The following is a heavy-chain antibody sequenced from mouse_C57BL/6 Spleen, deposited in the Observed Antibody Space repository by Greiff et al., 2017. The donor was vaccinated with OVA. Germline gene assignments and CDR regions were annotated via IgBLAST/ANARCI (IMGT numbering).Heavy chain of an antibody. D-gene: IGHD1-1*01. CDR2: IHPNSGST. Sequence: QVHVKQPGAELVKPGASVKLSCKASGYTFTSYWMHWVKQRPGQGLEWIGMIHPNSGSTNYNEKFKSKATLTVDKSSSTAYMQLSSLTSEDSAVYYCARSGVVATDFDVWGTGTTVTVSS. CDR1: GYTFTSYW. V-gene: IGHV1-64*01. J-gene: IGHJ1*03. CDR3: ARSGVVATDFDV.